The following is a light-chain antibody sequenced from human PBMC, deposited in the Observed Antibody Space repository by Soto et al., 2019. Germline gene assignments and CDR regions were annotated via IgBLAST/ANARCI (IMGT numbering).Light chain of an antibody. V-gene: IGLV1-47*01. CDR1: SSNIGSNY. Sequence: QSVLTQPPSASGTPGQRVTISCSGSSSNIGSNYVYWYQQLPGTAPKLLIYRNNQRPSGVPDRFSGSKSGTSASLAISGLRSEDEADYYCESCDDSLSGWVFGGGTQLTVL. J-gene: IGLJ3*02. CDR2: RNN. CDR3: ESCDDSLSGWV.